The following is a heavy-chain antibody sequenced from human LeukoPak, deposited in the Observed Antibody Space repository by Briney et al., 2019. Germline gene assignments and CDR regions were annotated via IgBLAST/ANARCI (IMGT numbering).Heavy chain of an antibody. CDR3: ARDRGWYHADS. Sequence: GGSLRLSCAASGFTFSSYWMHWVRQAPGKGLVWVSRINTDGRSTNYADSVKGRFTISRDNAKSTLYLQMNSLRAEDTAVYYCARDRGWYHADSWGQGTLVTVSS. D-gene: IGHD6-19*01. CDR1: GFTFSSYW. J-gene: IGHJ4*02. CDR2: INTDGRST. V-gene: IGHV3-74*01.